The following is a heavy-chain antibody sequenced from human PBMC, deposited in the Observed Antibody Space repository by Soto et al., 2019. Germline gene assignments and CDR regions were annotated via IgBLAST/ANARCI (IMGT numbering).Heavy chain of an antibody. CDR2: ISGSGGST. V-gene: IGHV3-23*01. J-gene: IGHJ3*02. D-gene: IGHD1-20*01. CDR1: GFTFSSYA. Sequence: GGSLRLSCAASGFTFSSYAMSWVRQAPGKGLEWVSAISGSGGSTYYADSVKGRFTISRDNSKNTLYLQMNSLRAEDTAVYYCAKDPHITGTTMNAFDIWGQGTMVTVSS. CDR3: AKDPHITGTTMNAFDI.